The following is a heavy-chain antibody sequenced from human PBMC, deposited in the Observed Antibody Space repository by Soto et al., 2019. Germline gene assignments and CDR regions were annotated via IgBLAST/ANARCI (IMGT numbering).Heavy chain of an antibody. CDR1: GNTFTNHG. J-gene: IGHJ2*01. CDR2: IRTLNGNT. V-gene: IGHV1-18*01. D-gene: IGHD5-12*01. Sequence: QVQLVQSAAEVKKPGASVKVSCKASGNTFTNHGISWVRQAPGQGLEWMGWIRTLNGNTNYAQEFQGRITITTDTATTTAYTELRSLKSDDTAVYYCASDSDRDGYIYWYFDLWGRGTLVTVSS. CDR3: ASDSDRDGYIYWYFDL.